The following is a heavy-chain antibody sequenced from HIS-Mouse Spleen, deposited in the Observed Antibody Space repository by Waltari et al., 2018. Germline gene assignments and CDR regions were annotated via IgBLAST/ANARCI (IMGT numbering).Heavy chain of an antibody. CDR3: AREIPYSSSWYDWYFDL. CDR2: IYYRGST. CDR1: GGSISSSSYY. J-gene: IGHJ2*01. D-gene: IGHD6-13*01. V-gene: IGHV4-39*07. Sequence: QLQLQESGPGLVKPSETLSLTCTVSGGSISSSSYYWGWIRQPPGKGLEWSGSIYYRGSTHYNPALKRRVTISVDTSKNQFSLKLSSVTAADTAVYYCAREIPYSSSWYDWYFDLWGRGTLVTVSS.